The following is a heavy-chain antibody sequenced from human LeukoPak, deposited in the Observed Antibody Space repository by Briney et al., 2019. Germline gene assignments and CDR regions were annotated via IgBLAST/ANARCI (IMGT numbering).Heavy chain of an antibody. V-gene: IGHV3-13*01. CDR1: GFTFSNYD. Sequence: GGSLRLSCAASGFTFSNYDMHWVRQAAGRGLEWVSGIGTAGDTYYAASVKCRFTISRENAKSSLYLQMNSLSAGDTAIYYCASSPAYSNTWYAIDNWGQGTLVTVSS. D-gene: IGHD6-13*01. CDR3: ASSPAYSNTWYAIDN. J-gene: IGHJ4*02. CDR2: IGTAGDT.